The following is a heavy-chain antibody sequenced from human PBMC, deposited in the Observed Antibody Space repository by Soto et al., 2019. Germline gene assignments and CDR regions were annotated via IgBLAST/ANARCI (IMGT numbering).Heavy chain of an antibody. V-gene: IGHV4-59*01. CDR1: SDSINNYY. D-gene: IGHD5-18*01. CDR2: MLYTGTT. CDR3: ARVSGFEYGYPQQFDS. Sequence: QVRLQESGPGLVTPSETLSLICSVSSDSINNYYWSWVRQPPGKGLEWLGFMLYTGTTQYNPSLTGRISISGDASKRQFSLKLTSVTAADTAVYYCARVSGFEYGYPQQFDSWGQGSLVPVSS. J-gene: IGHJ4*02.